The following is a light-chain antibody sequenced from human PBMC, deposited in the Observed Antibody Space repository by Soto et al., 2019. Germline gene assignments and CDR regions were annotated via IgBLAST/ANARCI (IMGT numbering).Light chain of an antibody. CDR3: QQYKDYGYT. Sequence: IQVTQSPSTLSASEGDRVIITCRASQTVERWMAWYQQKPGKAPKLLISDVSTLERGVPSRFSGSGSATEFTLTISGLQPDDFATYYCQQYKDYGYTFGQGTKVDIK. CDR1: QTVERW. CDR2: DVS. J-gene: IGKJ2*01. V-gene: IGKV1-5*01.